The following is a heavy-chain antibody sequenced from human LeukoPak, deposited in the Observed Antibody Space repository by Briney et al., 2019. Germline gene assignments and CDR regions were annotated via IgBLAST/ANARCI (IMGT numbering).Heavy chain of an antibody. Sequence: SETLSLTCTVSGGSLTSYYWSWVRQPPGKSLELIGYIYYTGSTNYNPSLRSRVTISVHTPKNQFSLKLSSVTAADTAVYYCARDQDGYGLFDYWGQGTLVTVSS. D-gene: IGHD5-24*01. V-gene: IGHV4-59*01. CDR3: ARDQDGYGLFDY. CDR1: GGSLTSYY. J-gene: IGHJ4*02. CDR2: IYYTGST.